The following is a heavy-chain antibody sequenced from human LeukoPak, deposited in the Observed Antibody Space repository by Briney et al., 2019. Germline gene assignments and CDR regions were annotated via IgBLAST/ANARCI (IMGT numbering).Heavy chain of an antibody. V-gene: IGHV4-4*08. Sequence: SETLSLTCTVSGGSISSYYWSWIRQPPGKGLEWIGRIYTSGSTNYNPSLKSRVTISVDTSKNQFSLKLSSVTAADTAVYYCARESSSSRDYYYYMDVWGKGTTVTVSS. CDR2: IYTSGST. J-gene: IGHJ6*03. D-gene: IGHD6-6*01. CDR1: GGSISSYY. CDR3: ARESSSSRDYYYYMDV.